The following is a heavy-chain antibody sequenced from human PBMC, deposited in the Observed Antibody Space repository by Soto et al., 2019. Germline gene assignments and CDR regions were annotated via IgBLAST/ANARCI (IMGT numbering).Heavy chain of an antibody. V-gene: IGHV3-11*06. Sequence: QVQLVESGGGLVKPGGALRLSCEGSGFTFSDYYMTWIRQAPGKGLEWVSYISYGSSYTNYADSVKGRFTISRDNSKKSLFLQMNNLRTEYSAVYYGARDPNKSSSWWLDPWGRGVLVTVSS. CDR2: ISYGSSYT. CDR3: ARDPNKSSSWWLDP. D-gene: IGHD6-6*01. J-gene: IGHJ5*02. CDR1: GFTFSDYY.